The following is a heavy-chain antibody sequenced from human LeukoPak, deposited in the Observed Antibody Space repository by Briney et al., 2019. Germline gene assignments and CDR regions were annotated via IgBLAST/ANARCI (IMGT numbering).Heavy chain of an antibody. J-gene: IGHJ6*02. CDR1: GYTLTSYD. D-gene: IGHD3-3*01. CDR2: MNPNSGNT. CDR3: ARVPLNSNYDFWSGYLVYGMDV. Sequence: ASVKVSCKASGYTLTSYDINWVRQATGQGLEWMGWMNPNSGNTGYAQKFQGRVTMTRNTSISTAYMELSSLRSEDTAVYYCARVPLNSNYDFWSGYLVYGMDVWGQGTTVTVSS. V-gene: IGHV1-8*01.